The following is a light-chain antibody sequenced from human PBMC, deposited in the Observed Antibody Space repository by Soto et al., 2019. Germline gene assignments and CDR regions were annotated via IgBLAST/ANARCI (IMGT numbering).Light chain of an antibody. CDR2: EVT. CDR3: ASLTTTNFV. Sequence: QSALTQPASVSGSPGQSITISFTGTSSDVGAYNLVSWYQHLPDKAPKLIISEVTNRPSGVSDRFSGSKSGNTASLTISGLQAEDEADYYCASLTTTNFVFGSGTKLTVL. CDR1: SSDVGAYNL. J-gene: IGLJ1*01. V-gene: IGLV2-14*01.